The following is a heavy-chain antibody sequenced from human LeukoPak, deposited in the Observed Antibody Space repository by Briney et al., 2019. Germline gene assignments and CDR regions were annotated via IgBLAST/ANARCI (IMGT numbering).Heavy chain of an antibody. CDR2: ISGSGGST. J-gene: IGHJ6*03. Sequence: GGGPRLSCAAPGFNLCSHAISWGRPAPGGGVGWGSAISGSGGSTYYADSVKGRFTISRDNSKNTLYLQMNSLRAEDTAVYYCAKTDDFWSGTPHYYYYMDVWGKGTTVTVSS. V-gene: IGHV3-23*01. D-gene: IGHD3-3*01. CDR3: AKTDDFWSGTPHYYYYMDV. CDR1: GFNLCSHA.